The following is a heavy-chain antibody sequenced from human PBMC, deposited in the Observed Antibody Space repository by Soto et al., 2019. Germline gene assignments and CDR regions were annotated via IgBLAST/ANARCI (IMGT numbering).Heavy chain of an antibody. Sequence: ASVKVSCKASGYTFTSYGTSWVRQAPGQGLEWMGWISAYNGNTNYAQKLQGRVNMTTDTSTSTAYMELRSLRSDDTAVYYCARDLGNYYDSSGRDAFDIWGQGTMVTVSS. CDR2: ISAYNGNT. J-gene: IGHJ3*02. CDR1: GYTFTSYG. CDR3: ARDLGNYYDSSGRDAFDI. V-gene: IGHV1-18*01. D-gene: IGHD3-22*01.